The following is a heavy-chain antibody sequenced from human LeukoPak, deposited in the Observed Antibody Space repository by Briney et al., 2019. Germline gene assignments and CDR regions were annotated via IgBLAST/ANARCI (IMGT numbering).Heavy chain of an antibody. Sequence: SETLSLTCAVYGGSFSDYYWSWIRQPPGKGLEWIGEINHSGSTNYNPSLKSRVTISVDTSKNQFSLKLSPVTAADTAVYYCARAGYYAYFDYWGQGTLVTVSS. CDR1: GGSFSDYY. D-gene: IGHD3-22*01. V-gene: IGHV4-34*01. CDR2: INHSGST. J-gene: IGHJ4*02. CDR3: ARAGYYAYFDY.